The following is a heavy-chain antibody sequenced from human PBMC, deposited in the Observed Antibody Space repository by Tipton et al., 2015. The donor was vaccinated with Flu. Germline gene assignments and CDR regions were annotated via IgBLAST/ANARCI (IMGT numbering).Heavy chain of an antibody. CDR3: ARVGRGDYTRWLAFDI. Sequence: LRLSCTVSDGSISSGGYYWSWIRQHPGKGLEWIGYIYYSGSTYYNPSLKSRVTISVDTSKNQFSLKLSSVTAADTAVYYCARVGRGDYTRWLAFDIWGQGTMVTVSS. D-gene: IGHD4-17*01. CDR1: DGSISSGGYY. J-gene: IGHJ3*02. CDR2: IYYSGST. V-gene: IGHV4-31*03.